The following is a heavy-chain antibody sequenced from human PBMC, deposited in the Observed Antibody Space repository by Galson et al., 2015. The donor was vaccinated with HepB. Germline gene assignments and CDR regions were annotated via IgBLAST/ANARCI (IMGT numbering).Heavy chain of an antibody. J-gene: IGHJ4*02. V-gene: IGHV3-30*04. Sequence: SLRLSCAASGFTFSSYAMHWVRQAPGKGLEWVAVISYDGGNKYYADSVKGRFTISRDSSKSTLYLQMNSLRAEDTAVYYCARDPLARRIVVVTATASHFDYWGQGTLVTVSS. CDR1: GFTFSSYA. CDR2: ISYDGGNK. D-gene: IGHD2-21*02. CDR3: ARDPLARRIVVVTATASHFDY.